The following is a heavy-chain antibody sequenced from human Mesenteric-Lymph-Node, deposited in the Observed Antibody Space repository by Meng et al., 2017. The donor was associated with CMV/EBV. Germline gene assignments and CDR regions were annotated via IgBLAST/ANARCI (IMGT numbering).Heavy chain of an antibody. CDR3: ARGSYCTKATCHSANFDY. CDR2: INHSGNA. D-gene: IGHD2-8*01. V-gene: IGHV4-34*01. Sequence: SETLSLTCAVYGGSFSGYYWSWIRQPPGKGLEWIGEINHSGNAKYNPSLKSQVTISVDTSKNQFSLKLTSVTAADTAVYYCARGSYCTKATCHSANFDYWSQGTLVTVSS. J-gene: IGHJ4*02. CDR1: GGSFSGYY.